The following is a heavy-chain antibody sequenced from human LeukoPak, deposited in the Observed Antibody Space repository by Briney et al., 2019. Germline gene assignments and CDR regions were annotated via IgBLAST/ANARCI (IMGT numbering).Heavy chain of an antibody. V-gene: IGHV3-30*02. Sequence: GGSLRLSCAASGFTFSSYGMHWVRQAPGKGLEWVAFIRYDGSNKYYADSVKGRFTISRDNSKNTLYLQMNSLRAEDTAVYYCAKDFEATIFGVVLNWFDPWGQGTLVTVSS. CDR1: GFTFSSYG. J-gene: IGHJ5*02. D-gene: IGHD3-3*01. CDR2: IRYDGSNK. CDR3: AKDFEATIFGVVLNWFDP.